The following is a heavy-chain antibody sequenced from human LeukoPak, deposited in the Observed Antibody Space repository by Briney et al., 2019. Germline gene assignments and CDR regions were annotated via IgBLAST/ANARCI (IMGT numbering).Heavy chain of an antibody. V-gene: IGHV3-21*01. Sequence: GGSLRLSCLASGFSFNSYTMSWVREAPGKGLEWVSTISPVSSYTWYAESVKGRFTISRDNPKNSLYLQMDSLRAEDTAVYYCVRDVSRRIGMDVWGQGTTVSVSS. CDR3: VRDVSRRIGMDV. J-gene: IGHJ6*02. CDR1: GFSFNSYT. D-gene: IGHD2/OR15-2a*01. CDR2: ISPVSSYT.